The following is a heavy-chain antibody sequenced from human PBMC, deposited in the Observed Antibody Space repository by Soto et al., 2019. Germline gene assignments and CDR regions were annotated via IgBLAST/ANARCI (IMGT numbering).Heavy chain of an antibody. J-gene: IGHJ4*02. CDR2: IWYDGSNK. CDR1: GFTFSSYG. Sequence: HPGGSLRLSCAASGFTFSSYGMHWVRQAPGKGLEWVAVIWYDGSNKYYADSVKGRFTISRDNSKNTLYLQMNSLRAEDTAVYYCARARIAAAGTKYSSQDYWGQGTLVTVSS. CDR3: ARARIAAAGTKYSSQDY. V-gene: IGHV3-33*01. D-gene: IGHD6-13*01.